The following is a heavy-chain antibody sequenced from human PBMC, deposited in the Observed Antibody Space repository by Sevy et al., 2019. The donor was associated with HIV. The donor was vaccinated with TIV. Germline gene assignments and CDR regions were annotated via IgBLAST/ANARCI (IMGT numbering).Heavy chain of an antibody. Sequence: GGSLRLSCAASGFTFSSYAMHWVRQAPGKGLEWVAVISYDGSNKYYADSVKGRFTISRDNSKNALYLQMNSLRAEDTAVYYCARGGSSSFFDYWGQGTLVTVSS. J-gene: IGHJ4*02. D-gene: IGHD6-13*01. CDR3: ARGGSSSFFDY. V-gene: IGHV3-30*04. CDR2: ISYDGSNK. CDR1: GFTFSSYA.